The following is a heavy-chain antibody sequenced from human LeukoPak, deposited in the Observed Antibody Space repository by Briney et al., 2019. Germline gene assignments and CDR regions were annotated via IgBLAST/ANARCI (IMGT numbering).Heavy chain of an antibody. J-gene: IGHJ4*02. Sequence: GGSLRLSCAAYGFSLSGYWMSWVRQAPGRGLEWVARLHADGNEKYFVHSVKGRFTVSRDNAKNSLYLQMDSLRVEDTAVYYCARGGYSFDYLGQGTLVTVSS. D-gene: IGHD5-12*01. CDR1: GFSLSGYW. V-gene: IGHV3-7*01. CDR3: ARGGYSFDY. CDR2: LHADGNEK.